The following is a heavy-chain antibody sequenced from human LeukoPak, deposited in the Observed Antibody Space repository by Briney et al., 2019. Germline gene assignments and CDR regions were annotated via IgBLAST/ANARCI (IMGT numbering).Heavy chain of an antibody. CDR3: ARTTSLTASGYDY. CDR1: GYTLTSYH. D-gene: IGHD4-17*01. J-gene: IGHJ4*02. CDR2: MNPNNGDS. V-gene: IGHV1-8*03. Sequence: ASVRVSSKASGYTLTSYHINWVRQASGQGLEWMGWMNPNNGDSGYAQNFQGRVTITTDTSINTAYMELRILRSDDTAVYFCARTTSLTASGYDYWGQGNPVTVSS.